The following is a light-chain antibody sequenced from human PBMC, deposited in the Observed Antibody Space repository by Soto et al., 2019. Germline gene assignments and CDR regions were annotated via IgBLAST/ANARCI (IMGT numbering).Light chain of an antibody. Sequence: QSALAQPASVSGYPGQSITISCTGTISDVGLYDDLSCYQQHPLKPPQLMIYAVSNRPSGVSNRFSASKSGTTASLFLSGLQAEDEADYYCSGYTSDSSDVVGSGPKV. CDR1: ISDVGLYDD. CDR3: SGYTSDSSDV. J-gene: IGLJ1*01. V-gene: IGLV2-14*01. CDR2: AVS.